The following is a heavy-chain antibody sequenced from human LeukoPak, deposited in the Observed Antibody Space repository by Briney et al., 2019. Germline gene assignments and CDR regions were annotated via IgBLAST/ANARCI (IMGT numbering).Heavy chain of an antibody. CDR1: GFTFSSYA. Sequence: GGSLRLSCAASGFTFSSYAMPWVARAPGKGLKWVAVLAYDGSNKYYADSLKGRFTISRDNSQNTLYLQMNTVRAEDTAVYYCARVYLAAMYSSASYYGMDVWGQGTTVTVSS. CDR2: LAYDGSNK. D-gene: IGHD6-19*01. CDR3: ARVYLAAMYSSASYYGMDV. J-gene: IGHJ6*02. V-gene: IGHV3-30-3*01.